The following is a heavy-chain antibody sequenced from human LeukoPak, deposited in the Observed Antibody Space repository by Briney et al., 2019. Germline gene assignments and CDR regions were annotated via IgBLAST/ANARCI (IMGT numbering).Heavy chain of an antibody. J-gene: IGHJ6*03. CDR1: GYTFTSYY. V-gene: IGHV1-46*01. CDR3: ARGFNSYGYYYYYYMDV. D-gene: IGHD5-18*01. CDR2: INPSGGST. Sequence: ASVKVSCKASGYTFTSYYMHWVRQAPGQGLEWMGIINPSGGSTSYAQKFQGRVTMTRDTSTSTVYMELSSLRSEDTAVYYCARGFNSYGYYYYYYMDVWGKGTTVTVSS.